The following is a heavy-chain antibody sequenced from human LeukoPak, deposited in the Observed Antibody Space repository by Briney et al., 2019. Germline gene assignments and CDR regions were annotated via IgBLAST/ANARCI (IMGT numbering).Heavy chain of an antibody. V-gene: IGHV3-48*01. Sequence: GGSLRLSCAASGFTFSSYSMNWVRQAPGKGLEWVSYISSSSSTIYYADSVKGRFTISRDNAKNSLYLQMNSLRAEDTAVYYCARVTAVAGTSAGVDAWGQGILVTVS. D-gene: IGHD6-19*01. CDR3: ARVTAVAGTSAGVDA. CDR2: ISSSSSTI. J-gene: IGHJ4*02. CDR1: GFTFSSYS.